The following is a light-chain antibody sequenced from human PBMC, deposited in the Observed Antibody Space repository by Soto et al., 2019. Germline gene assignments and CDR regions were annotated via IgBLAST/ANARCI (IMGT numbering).Light chain of an antibody. V-gene: IGKV3-20*01. CDR1: QSVSSSY. CDR3: QQYGSSPMYT. J-gene: IGKJ2*01. CDR2: GAS. Sequence: EIVGTQAPATLPLSPGERATLSCRASQSVSSSYLAWYQQKPGQAPRLLIYGASSRATGIPDRFSGSGSGTDFTLTISRLEPEDFAVYYCQQYGSSPMYTFGQGTKLEIK.